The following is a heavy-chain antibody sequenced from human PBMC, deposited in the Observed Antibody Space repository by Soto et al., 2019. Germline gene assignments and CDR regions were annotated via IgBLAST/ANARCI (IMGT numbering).Heavy chain of an antibody. Sequence: GGSLRLSCAASGFTFSSYAMHWVRQAPGKGLEWVAVISYDGSNKYYADSAKGRFTISRDNSKNTLYLQMNSLRAEDTAVYYCARGPSSLTRFDYWGQGTLVTVSS. J-gene: IGHJ4*02. CDR2: ISYDGSNK. CDR1: GFTFSSYA. D-gene: IGHD2-2*01. V-gene: IGHV3-30-3*01. CDR3: ARGPSSLTRFDY.